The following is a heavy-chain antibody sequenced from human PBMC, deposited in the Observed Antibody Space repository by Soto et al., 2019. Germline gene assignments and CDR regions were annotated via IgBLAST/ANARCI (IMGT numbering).Heavy chain of an antibody. Sequence: SETLSLTCTVSGGSITSGNSYSWSWIRQPPGKGLEWIGSISRSGRTSYNQSLKGRVTMSVDKSKNQFSLKLSSVTAADTAVYYCARAVAPYLGTWFDPWGQGTLVTVPS. V-gene: IGHV4-30-2*01. D-gene: IGHD3-16*01. CDR1: GGSITSGNSYS. CDR2: ISRSGRT. J-gene: IGHJ5*02. CDR3: ARAVAPYLGTWFDP.